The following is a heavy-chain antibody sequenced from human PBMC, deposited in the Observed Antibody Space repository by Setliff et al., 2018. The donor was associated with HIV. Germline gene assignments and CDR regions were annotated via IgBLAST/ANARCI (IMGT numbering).Heavy chain of an antibody. J-gene: IGHJ4*02. V-gene: IGHV1-18*01. Sequence: VKVSCKASGYTFTSYGISWVRQAPGQGLEWMGWISAYNGNTNYAQKLQGRVTMTTDTSTSTAYMELRSLRSDDTAVYYCARYDSSDYLPGEYQYWGQGTLVTVSS. D-gene: IGHD3-22*01. CDR2: ISAYNGNT. CDR3: ARYDSSDYLPGEYQY. CDR1: GYTFTSYG.